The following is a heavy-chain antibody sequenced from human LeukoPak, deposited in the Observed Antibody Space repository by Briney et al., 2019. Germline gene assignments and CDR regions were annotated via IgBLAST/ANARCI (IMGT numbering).Heavy chain of an antibody. J-gene: IGHJ4*02. CDR3: AREETYDSFDY. Sequence: GGSLRLSCAASGFTFSNYWMTWVRQAPGKGLEWVANIKQDGSEKYYVDSVKGRFTVSRDNAKNSLFLQMNSLRAEDTAVYYCAREETYDSFDYWGQGTLVTVSS. D-gene: IGHD5-12*01. V-gene: IGHV3-7*01. CDR2: IKQDGSEK. CDR1: GFTFSNYW.